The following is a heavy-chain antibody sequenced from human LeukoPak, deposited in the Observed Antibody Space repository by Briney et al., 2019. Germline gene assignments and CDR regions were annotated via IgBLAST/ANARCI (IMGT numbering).Heavy chain of an antibody. CDR2: INPSGGST. Sequence: ASVKVSCKASGGTFSSYAISWVRQAPGQGLEWMGIINPSGGSTSYAQKFQGRVTMTRDTSTSTVYMELSSLRSEDTAVYYCARQRAGELLQDYWGQGTLVTVSS. D-gene: IGHD3-10*01. CDR3: ARQRAGELLQDY. V-gene: IGHV1-46*01. CDR1: GGTFSSYA. J-gene: IGHJ4*02.